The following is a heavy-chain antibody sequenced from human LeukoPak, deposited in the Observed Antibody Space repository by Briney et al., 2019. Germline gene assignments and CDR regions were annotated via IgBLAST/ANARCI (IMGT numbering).Heavy chain of an antibody. CDR1: GFTFSSYG. CDR2: ISYDGSNK. Sequence: PGGSLRLSCAASGFTFSSYGMHWVRQAPGKGLEWVAVISYDGSNKYYADSVKGRFTISRDNSKNTLYLQMNSLRAEDTAVYYCARKTDHWGQGTLVTVSS. J-gene: IGHJ4*02. CDR3: ARKTDH. V-gene: IGHV3-30*03.